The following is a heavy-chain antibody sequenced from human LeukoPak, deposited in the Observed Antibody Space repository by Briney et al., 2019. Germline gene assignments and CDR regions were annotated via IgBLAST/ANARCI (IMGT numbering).Heavy chain of an antibody. V-gene: IGHV3-30*04. Sequence: PGGSLRLSCAASRFTFSRSAMYWVRQAPAKGLEWVAVISFDGNNQYEADSVKGRFTISRDNSKNTLDLQMNSVRPEDTAVYYCARDARSSGYYYYYMDVWGKGTTVTVSS. CDR2: ISFDGNNQ. J-gene: IGHJ6*03. CDR3: ARDARSSGYYYYYMDV. CDR1: RFTFSRSA. D-gene: IGHD6-6*01.